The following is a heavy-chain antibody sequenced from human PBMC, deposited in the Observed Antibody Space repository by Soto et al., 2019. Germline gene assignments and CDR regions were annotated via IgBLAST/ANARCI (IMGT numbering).Heavy chain of an antibody. CDR3: ARGVIVGTPGNYYYGMDV. CDR2: IIPIFGTA. CDR1: GGTFSSYA. J-gene: IGHJ6*02. V-gene: IGHV1-69*12. D-gene: IGHD1-26*01. Sequence: QVQLVQSGAEVKKPGSSVKVSCKASGGTFSSYAISWVRQAPGQGLEWMGGIIPIFGTANCAQKFQGRVTITADESTSTAYMELSSLRSEETAVYYCARGVIVGTPGNYYYGMDVWGQGTTVTVSS.